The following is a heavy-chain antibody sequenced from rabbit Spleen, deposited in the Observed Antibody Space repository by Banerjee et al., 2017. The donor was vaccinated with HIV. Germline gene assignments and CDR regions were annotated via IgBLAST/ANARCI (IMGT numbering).Heavy chain of an antibody. CDR3: VRGASSTGYYSL. D-gene: IGHD1-1*01. CDR2: IDLVFGST. J-gene: IGHJ4*01. CDR1: GFDFSNYG. Sequence: QEQLKESGGGLVQPGGSLKLSCKASGFDFSNYGVSWVRQAPGKGLEWIGYIDLVFGSTYYANWVNGRFTISSHNAQNTLYLQLNSLTVADTATYFCVRGASSTGYYSLWGPGTLVTVS. V-gene: IGHV1S47*01.